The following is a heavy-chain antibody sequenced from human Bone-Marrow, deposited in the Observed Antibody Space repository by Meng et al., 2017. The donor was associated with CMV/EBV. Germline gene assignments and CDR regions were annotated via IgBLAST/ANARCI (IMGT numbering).Heavy chain of an antibody. D-gene: IGHD3-22*01. CDR1: GYTFTSYD. Sequence: ASVKVSCKASGYTFTSYDINWVRQATGQGLEWMGWMNPNSGNTGYAQKFQGRVTMTRNTSISTADMELSRLRSDDTAVYYCARGAVAGFGLYYYDLEEFDYWGQGTLVTVSS. CDR3: ARGAVAGFGLYYYDLEEFDY. J-gene: IGHJ4*02. CDR2: MNPNSGNT. V-gene: IGHV1-8*01.